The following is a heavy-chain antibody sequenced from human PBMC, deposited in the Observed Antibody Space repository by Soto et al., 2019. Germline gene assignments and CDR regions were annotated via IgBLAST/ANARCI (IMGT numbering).Heavy chain of an antibody. V-gene: IGHV1-46*01. Sequence: ASVKVSCKASGYTFTSYYMHWVRQAPGQGLEWMGIINPSGGSTSYAQKFQGRVTMTRDTSTSTVYMELSSLRSEDTAVYYCARGGGYGSGSYYHAFDIWGQGTMVTVSS. CDR2: INPSGGST. CDR1: GYTFTSYY. J-gene: IGHJ3*02. CDR3: ARGGGYGSGSYYHAFDI. D-gene: IGHD3-10*01.